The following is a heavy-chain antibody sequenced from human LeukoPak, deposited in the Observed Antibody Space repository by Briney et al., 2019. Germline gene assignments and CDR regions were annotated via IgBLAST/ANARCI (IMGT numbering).Heavy chain of an antibody. J-gene: IGHJ4*02. CDR2: IYYSGST. Sequence: SQTLSLTCTVSGGSISSGDYYWSWIRQPPGKGLEWIGYIYYSGSTYYNPSLKSRVTISVDTSKNQFTLKLSSVTAADTAVYYCARENIQLWSNFDYWGQGTLVTVSS. CDR1: GGSISSGDYY. D-gene: IGHD5-18*01. CDR3: ARENIQLWSNFDY. V-gene: IGHV4-30-4*01.